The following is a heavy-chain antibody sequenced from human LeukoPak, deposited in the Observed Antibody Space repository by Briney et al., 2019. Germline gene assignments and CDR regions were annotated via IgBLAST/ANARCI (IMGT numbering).Heavy chain of an antibody. V-gene: IGHV1-69*06. CDR3: ARHKGIRFLEWLPLDY. J-gene: IGHJ4*02. D-gene: IGHD3-3*01. CDR1: GGTFSSYA. CDR2: VIPIFGTA. Sequence: WASVKVSCKASGGTFSSYAISWVRQAPGQGLEWMGGVIPIFGTANYAQKFQGRVTITAHKSTSTAYMELSSLRSEDTAVYYCARHKGIRFLEWLPLDYWGQGTLVTVSS.